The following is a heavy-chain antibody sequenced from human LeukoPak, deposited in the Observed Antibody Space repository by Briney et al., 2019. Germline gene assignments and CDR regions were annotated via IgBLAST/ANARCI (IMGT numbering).Heavy chain of an antibody. V-gene: IGHV3-53*01. Sequence: GGSLRLSCAVSGRSSKYMSWVRQAPGKGLEWVSVIYGDGTTHYADSVKGRFTISRDSSKNTLYLQMTSLRDEDTAVFFCARVNRLTGTHYYYMDVWGKGTTVTVSS. CDR2: IYGDGTT. CDR1: GRSSKY. D-gene: IGHD1-20*01. J-gene: IGHJ6*03. CDR3: ARVNRLTGTHYYYMDV.